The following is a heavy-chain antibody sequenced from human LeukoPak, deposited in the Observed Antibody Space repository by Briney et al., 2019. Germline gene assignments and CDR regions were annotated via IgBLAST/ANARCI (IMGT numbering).Heavy chain of an antibody. CDR3: AKAEMIDNYYYYYMDV. CDR2: ISGSGGST. Sequence: GGSLRLSCAASGFTFDDYAMHWVRQAPGKGLEWVSAISGSGGSTYYADSVKGRFTISRDNSKNTLYLQMNSLRAEDTAVYYCAKAEMIDNYYYYYMDVWGKGTTVTVSS. CDR1: GFTFDDYA. J-gene: IGHJ6*03. D-gene: IGHD3-22*01. V-gene: IGHV3-23*01.